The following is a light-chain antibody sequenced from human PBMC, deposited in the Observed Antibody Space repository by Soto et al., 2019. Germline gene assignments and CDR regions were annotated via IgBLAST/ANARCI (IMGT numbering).Light chain of an antibody. J-gene: IGKJ1*01. V-gene: IGKV1-6*01. CDR2: GAS. Sequence: IQMTQSPSSLSASVGDRVTITCRASQGISEYLAWFQQKPGKVPQLLIYGASNLQSGVPSRFRGSRSGTEFTLTVSSLQPEDFATYYCLQDHDDSWTFGQGTKVDIK. CDR3: LQDHDDSWT. CDR1: QGISEY.